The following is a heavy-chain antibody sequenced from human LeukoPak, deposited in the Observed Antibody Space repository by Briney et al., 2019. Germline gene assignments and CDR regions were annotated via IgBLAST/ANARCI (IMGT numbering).Heavy chain of an antibody. D-gene: IGHD2-15*01. CDR3: ARGVVAARFWFDP. V-gene: IGHV4-34*01. CDR2: INHSGST. CDR1: GGSFSDYY. Sequence: SSETLSLTCAVYGGSFSDYYWSWIRQPPGKGLEWIGEINHSGSTNYNPSLKSRVTISVDTSKNQFSLKLSSVTAADTAVYYCARGVVAARFWFDPWGQGTLVTVSS. J-gene: IGHJ5*02.